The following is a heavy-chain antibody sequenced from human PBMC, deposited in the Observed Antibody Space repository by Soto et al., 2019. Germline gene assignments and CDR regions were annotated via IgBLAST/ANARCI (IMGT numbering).Heavy chain of an antibody. CDR3: ARVYCTNGVCYAGSDFYFDS. CDR2: IYYSGST. Sequence: QVQLQESGPGLVKPSQNLSLTCSVSGGSISSGGHYWSWIRQHPGKGLEWIGYIYYSGSTYYNPSRKSRVIISVDTSKNQFSLNLSSVTAADTAVYYCARVYCTNGVCYAGSDFYFDSWGQGTLVTVSS. D-gene: IGHD2-8*01. J-gene: IGHJ4*02. CDR1: GGSISSGGHY. V-gene: IGHV4-31*03.